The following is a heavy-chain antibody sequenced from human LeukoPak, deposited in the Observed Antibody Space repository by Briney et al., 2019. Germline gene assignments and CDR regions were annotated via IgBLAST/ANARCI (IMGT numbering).Heavy chain of an antibody. Sequence: SETLSLTCTVSGGSISGYYWSWIRQPPGKGLEWIGYIYYSGSTNYNPSLKSRVTISVDTSKNQFSLKLSSVTAADTAVYYCARDSSGLYYFDYWGQGTLVTVSS. CDR1: GGSISGYY. D-gene: IGHD3-22*01. CDR3: ARDSSGLYYFDY. CDR2: IYYSGST. J-gene: IGHJ4*02. V-gene: IGHV4-59*01.